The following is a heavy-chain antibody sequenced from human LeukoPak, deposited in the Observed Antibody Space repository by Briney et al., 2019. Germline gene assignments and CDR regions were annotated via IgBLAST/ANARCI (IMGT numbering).Heavy chain of an antibody. CDR1: GFTFSSYW. Sequence: GRSLRLSCAASGFTFSSYWMHWVRQAPGKGLVWVSRINSDGSSTSYADSVKGRFTISRDNAKNTLYLQMNNLRAEDTAVYYCAKDPSSYYYGSGSHSFDYWGQGTLVTVSS. J-gene: IGHJ4*02. CDR2: INSDGSST. V-gene: IGHV3-74*01. D-gene: IGHD3-10*01. CDR3: AKDPSSYYYGSGSHSFDY.